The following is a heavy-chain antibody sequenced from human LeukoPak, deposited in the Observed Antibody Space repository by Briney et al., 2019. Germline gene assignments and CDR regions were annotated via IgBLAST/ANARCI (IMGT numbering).Heavy chain of an antibody. D-gene: IGHD4/OR15-4a*01. CDR1: GFTFSSYA. CDR2: ISGSGGST. J-gene: IGHJ3*02. Sequence: GGSLRLSCAASGFTFSSYAMSWVRQAPGKGLECVSAISGSGGSTYYADSVKGRFTISRDNARNALYLQMNSLRAEDTAIYYCARDRGTTMVRSFDIWGQGTMVTVSS. V-gene: IGHV3-23*01. CDR3: ARDRGTTMVRSFDI.